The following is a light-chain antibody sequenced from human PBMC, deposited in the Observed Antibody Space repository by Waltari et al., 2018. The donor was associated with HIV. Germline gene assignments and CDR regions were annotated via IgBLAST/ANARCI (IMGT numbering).Light chain of an antibody. CDR1: QSVNIY. V-gene: IGKV3-11*01. CDR2: DTS. CDR3: QQRSNWVT. J-gene: IGKJ4*01. Sequence: EIVLTQSPATLSLSPGERATLSCRASQSVNIYLAWYQHKPGQAPRLLIYDTSNRATGIPAMFSGSGSGTDFTLTISSLEPEDFALYYCQQRSNWVTFGGGTRVEIK.